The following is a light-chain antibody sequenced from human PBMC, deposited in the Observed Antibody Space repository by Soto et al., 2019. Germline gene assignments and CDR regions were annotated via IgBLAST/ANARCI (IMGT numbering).Light chain of an antibody. Sequence: QTVVTQEPSLTVSPGGTVTLTCVSSTGPVTSGHYPYWFQQKPGQAPRTLIYDGTNKHSWTPARFSGSLLGGKAALTLSGAQPEDEAEYYCLLSFDGPRPVFGGGTKVTVL. J-gene: IGLJ2*01. CDR3: LLSFDGPRPV. CDR1: TGPVTSGHY. CDR2: DGT. V-gene: IGLV7-46*01.